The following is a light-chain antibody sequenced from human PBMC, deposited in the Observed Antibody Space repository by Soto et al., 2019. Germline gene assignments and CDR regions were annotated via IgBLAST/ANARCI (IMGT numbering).Light chain of an antibody. J-gene: IGLJ2*01. CDR1: SSDVGGYNY. CDR3: SSKAGRNFVV. Sequence: QAVVTQPPSASGSPGQSVTISCTGTSSDVGGYNYVSWYQQYPGKAPKLMIYEVLKRPSGVPDRFSGSRSGNTASLTVSGLQAEDEADYYCSSKAGRNFVVFGGGTKVTVL. V-gene: IGLV2-8*01. CDR2: EVL.